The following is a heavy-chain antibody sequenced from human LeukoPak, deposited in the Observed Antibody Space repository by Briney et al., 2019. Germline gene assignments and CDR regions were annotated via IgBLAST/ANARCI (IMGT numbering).Heavy chain of an antibody. Sequence: PGRSLRLSCVASGFTFEDYAMHWVRQAPGKGLEWVSGISWNSGSIGYADSVKGRFTISRDNAKNPLYVQMNSLRAEDMALYYCAKGGSYYELDYWGQGTLVTVSS. D-gene: IGHD1-26*01. V-gene: IGHV3-9*03. CDR2: ISWNSGSI. J-gene: IGHJ4*02. CDR1: GFTFEDYA. CDR3: AKGGSYYELDY.